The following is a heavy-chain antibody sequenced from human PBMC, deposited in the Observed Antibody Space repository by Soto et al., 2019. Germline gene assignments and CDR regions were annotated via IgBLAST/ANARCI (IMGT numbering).Heavy chain of an antibody. CDR3: TRRSERGY. Sequence: QVQLVQSGAEVKKPGASVKVSCKTSGYTYTEYPIHWVRQAPGQGLEWMGWINVGNGNAKYSQKFKGRVTMTKDTSATTVYMKLSRLGSEDKAVYHCTRRSERGYWGQGTLVTVSS. J-gene: IGHJ4*02. CDR1: GYTYTEYP. CDR2: INVGNGNA. V-gene: IGHV1-3*01.